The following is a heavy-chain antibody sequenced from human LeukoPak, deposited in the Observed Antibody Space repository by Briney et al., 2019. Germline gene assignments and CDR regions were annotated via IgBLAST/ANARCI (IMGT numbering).Heavy chain of an antibody. D-gene: IGHD1-26*01. V-gene: IGHV6-1*01. J-gene: IGHJ5*02. CDR3: AREDEVGTTWSWFDP. CDR1: GDSVSSKSAA. CDR2: TYYRSKRYN. Sequence: SQTLSLTCAISGDSVSSKSAAWNWIRQSPSRGLEWLGRTYYRSKRYNDYAVSVKSRININPDTSKNQFSLQLNSVTPEDTAVYYCAREDEVGTTWSWFDPWGQGTPVTVSS.